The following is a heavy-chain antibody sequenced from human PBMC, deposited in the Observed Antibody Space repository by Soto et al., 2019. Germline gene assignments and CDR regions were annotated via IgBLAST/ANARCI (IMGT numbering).Heavy chain of an antibody. J-gene: IGHJ4*02. CDR2: ISGSGGRT. D-gene: IGHD3-3*02. CDR1: GITFSSYA. CDR3: VKKARDGLNFPIYF. V-gene: IGHV3-23*01. Sequence: EVQLLESGGGSVQPGGSLRLSCVASGITFSSYAMNWVRQAPGKGLEWVSGISGSGGRTDYADSVKGRFTISRDNSQNTLELQINSLRAEDTVAYYFVKKARDGLNFPIYFWGQGTLVTVSS.